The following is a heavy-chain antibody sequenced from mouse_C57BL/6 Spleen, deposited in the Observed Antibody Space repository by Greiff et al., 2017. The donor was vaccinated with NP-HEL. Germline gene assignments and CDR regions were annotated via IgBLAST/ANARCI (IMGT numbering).Heavy chain of an antibody. CDR1: GFTFSDYG. J-gene: IGHJ2*01. CDR2: ISSGSSTI. CDR3: AREDDYDGYFDY. V-gene: IGHV5-17*01. Sequence: EVQLVESGGGLVKPGGSLKLSCAASGFTFSDYGMHWVRQAPEKGLEWVAYISSGSSTIYYADTVKGRFTISRDNAKNTLFLQMTSLRSEDTAVYYCAREDDYDGYFDYWGQGTTLTVSS. D-gene: IGHD2-4*01.